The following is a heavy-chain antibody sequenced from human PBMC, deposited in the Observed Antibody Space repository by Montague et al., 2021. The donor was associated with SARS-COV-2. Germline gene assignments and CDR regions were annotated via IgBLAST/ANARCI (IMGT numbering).Heavy chain of an antibody. CDR2: VYYSRSS. CDR1: GDSVSHDF. Sequence: SETLSLTCTVSGDSVSHDFWTWIRQPPGKGLEWIGYVYYSRSSSYNPSLRGRVSIAVDTSKNQFSLKLSSVTAADTAVYYCARHKRGWLQLRPDAFDIWGQGTMVTVSS. D-gene: IGHD5-24*01. J-gene: IGHJ3*02. V-gene: IGHV4-59*08. CDR3: ARHKRGWLQLRPDAFDI.